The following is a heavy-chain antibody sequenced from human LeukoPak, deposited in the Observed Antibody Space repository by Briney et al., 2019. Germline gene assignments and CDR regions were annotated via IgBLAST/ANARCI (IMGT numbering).Heavy chain of an antibody. D-gene: IGHD5/OR15-5a*01. CDR2: TYFRSKWYN. Sequence: SQTLSLTCAISGDSVSSDRAAWNWIRQSPSRGLECLARTYFRSKWYNDYALAVKGRITINPDTYKNQFSLQLNSVTAEDTAVYFCARDSVGRSTIFDSWGQGTLVTVSS. V-gene: IGHV6-1*01. J-gene: IGHJ4*02. CDR3: ARDSVGRSTIFDS. CDR1: GDSVSSDRAA.